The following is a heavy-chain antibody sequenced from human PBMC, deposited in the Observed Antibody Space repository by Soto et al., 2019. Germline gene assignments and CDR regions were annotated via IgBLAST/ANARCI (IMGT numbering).Heavy chain of an antibody. V-gene: IGHV1-69*19. CDR3: AREVQVHTPAFVY. D-gene: IGHD3-10*01. CDR1: GGTFNTYA. Sequence: QVQLVQSGAEMKKPGSSVKVSCQSSGGTFNTYAMNWVRQAPGQGPEWLGDISPMFGAANYAPKFQGRVTSTAGESTGTSDMQLSSLTSEDTARYFCAREVQVHTPAFVYWGQGTLVIVSS. J-gene: IGHJ4*02. CDR2: ISPMFGAA.